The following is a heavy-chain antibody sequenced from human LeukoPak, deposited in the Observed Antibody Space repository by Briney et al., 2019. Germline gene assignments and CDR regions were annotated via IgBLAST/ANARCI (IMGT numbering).Heavy chain of an antibody. D-gene: IGHD6-13*01. Sequence: ASVKVSCKASGYTFTGYYMHWVRQAPGQGLEWMGWINPNSGGTNYAQKFQGRVTMTRDTSISTAYMELSRLRSDDTAVYYCARDHGYSSSGAFDIWGQGTMVTVSS. CDR1: GYTFTGYY. V-gene: IGHV1-2*02. CDR3: ARDHGYSSSGAFDI. CDR2: INPNSGGT. J-gene: IGHJ3*02.